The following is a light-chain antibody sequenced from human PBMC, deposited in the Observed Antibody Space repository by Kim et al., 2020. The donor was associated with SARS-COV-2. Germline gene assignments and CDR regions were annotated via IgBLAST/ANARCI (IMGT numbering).Light chain of an antibody. V-gene: IGLV2-14*01. Sequence: QSALTQPASVSGSPGQSITISCTGTSSDVGGYNYVSWYQQHPGKASKLMIYDVSKRPSGVSNRFSGSKCGNTASLIISGRQAEDEADYYCSSYTSSSTSWVFGGGTQLTVL. CDR1: SSDVGGYNY. CDR2: DVS. CDR3: SSYTSSSTSWV. J-gene: IGLJ3*02.